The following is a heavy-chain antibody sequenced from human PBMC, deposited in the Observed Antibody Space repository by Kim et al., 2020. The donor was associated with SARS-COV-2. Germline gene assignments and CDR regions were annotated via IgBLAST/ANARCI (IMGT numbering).Heavy chain of an antibody. D-gene: IGHD2-2*02. J-gene: IGHJ5*02. CDR1: GFTFSDYA. CDR2: ITNTASNT. Sequence: GGSLRLSCGASGFTFSDYAMHWVRRAPGRGLEWVSSITNTASNTFYADSVRGRFTISRDSANNALYLQMNSLRAEDTAVYYCARQMGCSVTCYMALFDP. CDR3: ARQMGCSVTCYMALFDP. V-gene: IGHV3-21*01.